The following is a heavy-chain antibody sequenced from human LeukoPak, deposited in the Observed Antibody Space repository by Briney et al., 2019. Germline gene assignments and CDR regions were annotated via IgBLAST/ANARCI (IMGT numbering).Heavy chain of an antibody. Sequence: GGSLRLSCAVSGITFGSFAMSWVRQAPGKGLEWVSDISGSGGTTHYADSVKGRFTISRDNSKNTLYLQMNSLRADDTAVYYCAKGPFTKVAGTTWDFWGQGTLVTVSS. CDR2: ISGSGGTT. CDR1: GITFGSFA. CDR3: AKGPFTKVAGTTWDF. V-gene: IGHV3-23*01. J-gene: IGHJ4*02. D-gene: IGHD6-19*01.